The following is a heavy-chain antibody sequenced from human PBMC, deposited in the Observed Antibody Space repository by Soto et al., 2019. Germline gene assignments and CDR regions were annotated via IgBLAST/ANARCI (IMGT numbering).Heavy chain of an antibody. Sequence: SXKVSFKASGYSXSNNDVGLVRQATGQGLEWMGWMNPGSCDTGYAQKFQGRVTMTRDISIATAYMELSVLRSDDTAIYYCARMATFGSLNWFDPWGQGTLGTVSS. CDR2: MNPGSCDT. CDR1: GYSXSNND. CDR3: ARMATFGSLNWFDP. V-gene: IGHV1-8*01. J-gene: IGHJ5*02. D-gene: IGHD3-10*01.